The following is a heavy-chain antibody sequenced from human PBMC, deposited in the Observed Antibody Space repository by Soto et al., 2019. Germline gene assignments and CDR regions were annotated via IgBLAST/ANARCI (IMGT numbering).Heavy chain of an antibody. Sequence: GGSLRLSCAASGFTFSDYYMSWIRQAPGKGLEWVSFISSSGSTKYYADSVKGRFTISRDNSKNAVFLQMNSLRVEDTAVYYCEREDIVTKTSGSPVGYWGQGTLVTVSS. CDR1: GFTFSDYY. CDR3: EREDIVTKTSGSPVGY. D-gene: IGHD4-4*01. J-gene: IGHJ4*02. CDR2: ISSSGSTK. V-gene: IGHV3-11*04.